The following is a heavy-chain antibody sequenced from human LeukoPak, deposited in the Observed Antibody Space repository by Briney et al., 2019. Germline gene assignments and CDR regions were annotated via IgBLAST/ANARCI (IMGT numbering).Heavy chain of an antibody. Sequence: SETLSLTCAVSGYSISSNYYWGWIRQPPGKGMEFIGSIYHSGSTYYNPSLKSRVTVSLDTSKNQFSLNLRSVTAADTAVYYCLGYCSGDGCYSGPTRFDFWGQGTLVTVSS. CDR3: LGYCSGDGCYSGPTRFDF. CDR1: GYSISSNYY. D-gene: IGHD2-15*01. J-gene: IGHJ4*02. V-gene: IGHV4-38-2*01. CDR2: IYHSGST.